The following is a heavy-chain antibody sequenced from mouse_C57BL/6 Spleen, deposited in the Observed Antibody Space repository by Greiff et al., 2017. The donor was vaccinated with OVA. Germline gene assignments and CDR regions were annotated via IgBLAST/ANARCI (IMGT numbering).Heavy chain of an antibody. CDR3: AREDKLGHWFGY. J-gene: IGHJ3*01. CDR1: GYTFTDSN. CDR2: INPNNGGT. D-gene: IGHD4-1*01. Sequence: EVQLQQSGPELVKPGASVKMSCKASGYTFTDSNMHWVKQSHGKSLEWIGYINPNNGGTSYNQKFKGKATLTVNKSSSTAYMELRSLTSEDFAVYYCAREDKLGHWFGYWGQGTLVTVSA. V-gene: IGHV1-22*01.